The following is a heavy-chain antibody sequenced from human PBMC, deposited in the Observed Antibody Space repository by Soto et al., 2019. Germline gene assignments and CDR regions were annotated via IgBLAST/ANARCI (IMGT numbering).Heavy chain of an antibody. CDR2: IIPIFGTA. Sequence: QVQLVQSGAEVKKPGSSVKVSCKASGGTFSSYAISWVRQAPGQGLEWMGEIIPIFGTANYAQKFQGRVTITADESTSTAYMELSSLRSEDTAVYYCARDRGPCSGYYPYWFAPWGQGTLVTVSS. CDR1: GGTFSSYA. D-gene: IGHD3-22*01. V-gene: IGHV1-69*12. J-gene: IGHJ5*02. CDR3: ARDRGPCSGYYPYWFAP.